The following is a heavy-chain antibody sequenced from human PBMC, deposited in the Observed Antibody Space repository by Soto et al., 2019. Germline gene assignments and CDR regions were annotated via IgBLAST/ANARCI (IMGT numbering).Heavy chain of an antibody. CDR1: GYTFTGYY. J-gene: IGHJ4*02. Sequence: QVPLVQSGAEVKKPGASVKVSCKASGYTFTGYYMHWVRQAPGQGLEWMGWINPNSGGTNYAQKFQGWVTMTRDTSVSTAYMELSRLRSDDTAVYYCARGRNYYYDSSGYYGDIDYWGQGTLVTVSS. D-gene: IGHD3-22*01. CDR2: INPNSGGT. CDR3: ARGRNYYYDSSGYYGDIDY. V-gene: IGHV1-2*04.